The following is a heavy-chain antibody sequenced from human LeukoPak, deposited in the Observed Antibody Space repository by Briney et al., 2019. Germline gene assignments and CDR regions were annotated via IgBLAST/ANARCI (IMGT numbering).Heavy chain of an antibody. CDR1: GFTFSNNW. CDR3: AKSSYYDTSGSYREYYFDY. J-gene: IGHJ4*02. CDR2: ISGSGGST. V-gene: IGHV3-23*01. D-gene: IGHD3-22*01. Sequence: GGSLRLSCAASGFTFSNNWMSWVRQAPGKGLEWVSAISGSGGSTYYADSVKGRFTISRDNSKNTLYLQMNSLRAEDTALYYCAKSSYYDTSGSYREYYFDYWGQGALVTVSS.